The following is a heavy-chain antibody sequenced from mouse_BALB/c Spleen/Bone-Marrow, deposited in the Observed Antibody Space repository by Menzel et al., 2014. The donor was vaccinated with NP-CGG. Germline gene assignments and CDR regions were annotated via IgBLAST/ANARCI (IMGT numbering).Heavy chain of an antibody. V-gene: IGHV1S127*01. Sequence: QVQLQQPGAERVKPGASVKMSCKASGYTFTSYWMHWVKQRPGQGLEWIGTIDPSDSYTSYNQKFKGKATLTVDTSSSTAYMQLSSLTSEDSAVYYCTRDDYGYWGQGTTLTVSS. CDR2: IDPSDSYT. J-gene: IGHJ2*01. CDR3: TRDDYGY. D-gene: IGHD2-4*01. CDR1: GYTFTSYW.